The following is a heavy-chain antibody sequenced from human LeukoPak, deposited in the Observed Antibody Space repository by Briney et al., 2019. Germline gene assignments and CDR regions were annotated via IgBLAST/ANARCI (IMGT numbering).Heavy chain of an antibody. Sequence: SGGSLRLSCAASGFTFSSYWMHWVRQTPGKGLVWVSRINSDGSSTSYVDSVKGRFTISRDNAKNTLYLQMNSLRAEDTAVYYCAREGYSSGWYAYWGQGTLVTVSS. CDR3: AREGYSSGWYAY. V-gene: IGHV3-74*01. CDR2: INSDGSST. J-gene: IGHJ4*02. D-gene: IGHD6-19*01. CDR1: GFTFSSYW.